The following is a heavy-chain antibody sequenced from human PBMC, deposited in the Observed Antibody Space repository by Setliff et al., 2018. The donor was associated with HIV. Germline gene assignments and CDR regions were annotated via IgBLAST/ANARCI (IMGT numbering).Heavy chain of an antibody. V-gene: IGHV3-48*01. Sequence: GGSLRLSCAASGFTFSSYAMSWVRQAPGKGLEWLSYISDTSATISYADSVKGRFTISRDNAKNSLYLQMNSLRAEDTAVYYCARGNTMVTDFDYWGQGTLVTVSS. CDR1: GFTFSSYA. J-gene: IGHJ4*02. CDR2: ISDTSATI. CDR3: ARGNTMVTDFDY. D-gene: IGHD3-10*01.